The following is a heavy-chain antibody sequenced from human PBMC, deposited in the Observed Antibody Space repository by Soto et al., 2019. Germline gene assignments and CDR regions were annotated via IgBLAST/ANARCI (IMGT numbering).Heavy chain of an antibody. V-gene: IGHV3-74*01. Sequence: WWCLSLGGPTSVLTVRSYWIHWRRQLPEKGLVWVSRISSDGSITNYADSVKGRFSISRDNAKNTLYLQMNSLRAEEKAVYYCVTYPRSAGGSSRPQHCRPAALVTPS. CDR2: ISSDGSIT. CDR3: VTYPRSAGGSSRPQH. J-gene: IGHJ1*01. CDR1: VLTVRSYW. D-gene: IGHD1-26*01.